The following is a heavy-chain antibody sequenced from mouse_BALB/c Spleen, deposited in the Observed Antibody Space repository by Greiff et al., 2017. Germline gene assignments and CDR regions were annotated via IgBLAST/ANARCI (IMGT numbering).Heavy chain of an antibody. CDR3: ARFSGPFAY. CDR2: INTSTGYT. Sequence: QVQLQQSGAELAKPGASVKMSCKASGYTFTSYWMHWVKQRPGQGLEWIGYINTSTGYTEYNQKFKDKATLTADKSSSTAYMQLSSLTSEDSAVYYCARFSGPFAYWGQGTLVTVSA. J-gene: IGHJ3*01. V-gene: IGHV1-7*01. CDR1: GYTFTSYW.